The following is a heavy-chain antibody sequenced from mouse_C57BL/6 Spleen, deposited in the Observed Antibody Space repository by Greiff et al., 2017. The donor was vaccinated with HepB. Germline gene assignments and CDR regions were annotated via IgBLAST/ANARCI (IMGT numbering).Heavy chain of an antibody. V-gene: IGHV1-53*01. CDR1: GYTFTSYW. CDR3: ARRGAYYARDY. CDR2: INPSNGGT. Sequence: QVQLQQPGTELVKPGASVKLSCTASGYTFTSYWMHWVQQRPGQGLEWIGTINPSNGGTNYHEKFKSKATLTVDNSSSTPYMQLSSLTSEDSAVYYCARRGAYYARDYWGQGTSVTVSA. J-gene: IGHJ4*01.